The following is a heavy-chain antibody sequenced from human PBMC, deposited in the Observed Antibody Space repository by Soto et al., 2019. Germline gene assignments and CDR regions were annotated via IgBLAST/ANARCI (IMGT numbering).Heavy chain of an antibody. J-gene: IGHJ4*02. CDR2: INPNSGDT. D-gene: IGHD1-26*01. CDR1: GYTFTAHY. Sequence: ASLKVSCKASGYTFTAHYMNWVRQAPGQGLEWMGWINPNSGDTKYVEKFQGRVTMTRDTSISTAYMELSSLRSDDTAVYYCASVNSGSYHHGLFDYWGQGALVTVS. V-gene: IGHV1-2*02. CDR3: ASVNSGSYHHGLFDY.